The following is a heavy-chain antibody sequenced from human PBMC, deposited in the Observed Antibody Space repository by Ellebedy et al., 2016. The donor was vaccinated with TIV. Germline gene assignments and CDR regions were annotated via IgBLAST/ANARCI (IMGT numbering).Heavy chain of an antibody. CDR3: AAGIAYCGGDCQPPLYAFDI. D-gene: IGHD2-21*02. Sequence: MPSETLSLTFTVPDGSISSYYWSWIRQPPGKGLEWIGYIYYSGSTNYNPSLKSRVTISVDTSKNQFSLKLSSVTAADTAVYYCAAGIAYCGGDCQPPLYAFDIWGQGTMVTVSS. J-gene: IGHJ3*02. CDR2: IYYSGST. CDR1: DGSISSYY. V-gene: IGHV4-59*01.